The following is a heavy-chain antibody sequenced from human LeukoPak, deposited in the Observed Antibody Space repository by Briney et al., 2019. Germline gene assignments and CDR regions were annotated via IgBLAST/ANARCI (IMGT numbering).Heavy chain of an antibody. CDR2: IIPILGIA. CDR3: ARESRTVVPAATIGFGLGDY. CDR1: GGTFSSYA. D-gene: IGHD2-2*01. Sequence: SVKVSCKASGGTFSSYAISWVRQAPGQGLEWMGRIIPILGIANYAQKFQGRVTITADKSTSTAYMEHSSLRTEETAVYYWARESRTVVPAATIGFGLGDYWGQGTLVTVSS. V-gene: IGHV1-69*04. J-gene: IGHJ4*02.